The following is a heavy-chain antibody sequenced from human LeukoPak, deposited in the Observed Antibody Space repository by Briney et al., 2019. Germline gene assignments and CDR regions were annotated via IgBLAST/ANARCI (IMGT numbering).Heavy chain of an antibody. D-gene: IGHD3-10*01. Sequence: SETLSLTCAVYGGSFSGDFWSWIRQSPGKGLEWIGEINHGGSTTYNPSLQSRVTMSVDTSKTHFYLSLSSVTAADTAVYYCAREDSGSYYNYYYFYMDVWGKGTTVTISS. CDR2: INHGGST. J-gene: IGHJ6*03. CDR1: GGSFSGDF. V-gene: IGHV4-34*10. CDR3: AREDSGSYYNYYYFYMDV.